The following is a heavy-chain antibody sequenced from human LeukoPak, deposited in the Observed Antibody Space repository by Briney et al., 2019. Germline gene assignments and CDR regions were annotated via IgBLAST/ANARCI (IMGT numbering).Heavy chain of an antibody. CDR1: GGSISSYY. Sequence: PSETLSLTCTVSGGSISSYYWSWIRQPPGKGLEWIGEINHSGSTNYNPSLKSRVTISVDTSKNQFSLKLSSVTAADTAVYYCARLRGYTYGPPGYWGQGTLVTVSS. V-gene: IGHV4-59*08. D-gene: IGHD5-18*01. J-gene: IGHJ4*02. CDR3: ARLRGYTYGPPGY. CDR2: INHSGST.